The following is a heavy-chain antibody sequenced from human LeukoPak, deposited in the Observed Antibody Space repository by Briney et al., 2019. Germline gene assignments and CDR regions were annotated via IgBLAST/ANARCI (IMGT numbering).Heavy chain of an antibody. CDR3: ARSALLWFGGQYYYYYMDV. J-gene: IGHJ6*03. V-gene: IGHV3-21*01. Sequence: GGSLRLSCAASGFTFSSYSMHWVRQAPGNGLEWVSSISSSSSYIYYADSVKGRFTISRDNAKNSLYLQMNSLRAEDTAVYYCARSALLWFGGQYYYYYMDVWGKGTTVTVSS. D-gene: IGHD3-10*01. CDR1: GFTFSSYS. CDR2: ISSSSSYI.